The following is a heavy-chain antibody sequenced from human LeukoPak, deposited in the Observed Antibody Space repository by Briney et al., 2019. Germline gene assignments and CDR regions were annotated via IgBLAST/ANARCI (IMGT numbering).Heavy chain of an antibody. CDR3: ARLILGWLDHFDS. V-gene: IGHV4-59*08. Sequence: SETLSLTCSVSAGSISTFSWSWIRQPPGKGLEWIGYMYDTGSPNYNPSLKSRVTISVDPSRNQFSLKLSSVTAADTAVYYCARLILGWLDHFDSWGQGALVTVS. D-gene: IGHD3/OR15-3a*01. J-gene: IGHJ4*02. CDR1: AGSISTFS. CDR2: MYDTGSP.